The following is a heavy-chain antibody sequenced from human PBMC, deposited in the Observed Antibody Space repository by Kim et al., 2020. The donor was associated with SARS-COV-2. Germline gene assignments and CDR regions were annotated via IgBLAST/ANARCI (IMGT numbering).Heavy chain of an antibody. J-gene: IGHJ4*02. V-gene: IGHV3-53*04. Sequence: GSKYYADSVKGRFTTSRRNSKNTVYLQMNSLGAEDTAVYYCARGSGYFDYWGQGALVTVSS. CDR3: ARGSGYFDY. CDR2: GSK. D-gene: IGHD2-15*01.